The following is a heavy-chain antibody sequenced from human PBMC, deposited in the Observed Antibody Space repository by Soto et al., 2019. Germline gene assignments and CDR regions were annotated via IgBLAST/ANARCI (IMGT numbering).Heavy chain of an antibody. CDR3: ARDVWEVGADLDY. D-gene: IGHD1-26*01. J-gene: IGHJ4*02. Sequence: SVKVSCKASGFTFPSSSLQWVRQARGQRLEWIGWIVVGSGNTNSAQKFQGRVTFTRDISTSTAYMELSSLRSEDTAVYYCARDVWEVGADLDYWGQGTLVTVSS. CDR1: GFTFPSSS. CDR2: IVVGSGNT. V-gene: IGHV1-58*01.